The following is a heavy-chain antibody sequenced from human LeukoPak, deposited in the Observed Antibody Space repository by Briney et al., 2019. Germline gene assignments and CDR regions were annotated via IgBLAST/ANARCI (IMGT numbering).Heavy chain of an antibody. V-gene: IGHV1-69*05. CDR3: AREIVVVVAATPTPFNWFDP. CDR1: GGTFSSYA. Sequence: SVKVSCKASGGTFSSYAISWVRQAPGQGLEWMGRIIPIFGTANYAQKFQGRVTITTDESSSTAYMELSSLRSEDTAVYYCAREIVVVVAATPTPFNWFDPWGQGTLVTVSS. CDR2: IIPIFGTA. J-gene: IGHJ5*02. D-gene: IGHD2-15*01.